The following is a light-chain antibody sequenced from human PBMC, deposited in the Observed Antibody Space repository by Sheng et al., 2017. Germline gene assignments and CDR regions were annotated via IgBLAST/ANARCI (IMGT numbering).Light chain of an antibody. Sequence: DIQMTQSPSTLSASVGDRVTITCRASQSISSWLAWYQQKPGKAPKLLIYKASSLESGVPSRFXGSGSGTEFTLTISSLQPDDFATYYCQQYNSYSTTFGQGTKVEIK. V-gene: IGKV1-5*03. J-gene: IGKJ1*01. CDR3: QQYNSYSTT. CDR2: KAS. CDR1: QSISSW.